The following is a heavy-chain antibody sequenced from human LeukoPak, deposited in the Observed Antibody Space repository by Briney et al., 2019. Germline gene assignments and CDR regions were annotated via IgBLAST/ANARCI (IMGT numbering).Heavy chain of an antibody. V-gene: IGHV4-34*01. J-gene: IGHJ4*02. Sequence: SETLSLTCAVYGGSFSGYYWSWIRQPPGRGLEWIGEINHSGSTNYNPSLKSRVTISVDTSKNQFSLKLSSVTAADTAVYYCARHRSTGWYADYFDYWGQGTLVTVSS. CDR1: GGSFSGYY. D-gene: IGHD6-19*01. CDR3: ARHRSTGWYADYFDY. CDR2: INHSGST.